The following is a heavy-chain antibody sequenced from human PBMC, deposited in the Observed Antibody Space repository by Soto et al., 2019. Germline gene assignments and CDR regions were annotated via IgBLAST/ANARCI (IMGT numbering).Heavy chain of an antibody. V-gene: IGHV3-64D*06. CDR1: GFTFSSYA. Sequence: PGGSLRLSCSASGFTFSSYAMHWVRQAPGKGLEYVSAISSNGGSTYYADSVKGRFTISRDNSKNTLYLQMSSLRAEDTAVYYCVKDRKKYYYDSSGLGDAFDIWGQGTMVTV. D-gene: IGHD3-22*01. J-gene: IGHJ3*02. CDR2: ISSNGGST. CDR3: VKDRKKYYYDSSGLGDAFDI.